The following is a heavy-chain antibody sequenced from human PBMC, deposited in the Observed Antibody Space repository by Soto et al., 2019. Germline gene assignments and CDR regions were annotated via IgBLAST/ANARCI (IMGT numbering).Heavy chain of an antibody. Sequence: QVQLQESGPGLVKPSQTLSLTCTVSGGSISSGDYYWSWIRQPPGKGLEWIGYIYYSGSTYYNPSLKSRVTISVDTSKNQFSLKLSSVTAADTAVYYCARIRAVTLLERVRPGKHFDYWGQGTLVTVSS. CDR3: ARIRAVTLLERVRPGKHFDY. D-gene: IGHD3-10*01. J-gene: IGHJ4*02. CDR1: GGSISSGDYY. V-gene: IGHV4-30-4*01. CDR2: IYYSGST.